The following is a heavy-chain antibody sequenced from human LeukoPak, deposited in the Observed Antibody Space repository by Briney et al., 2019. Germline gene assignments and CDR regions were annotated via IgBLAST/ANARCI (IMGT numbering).Heavy chain of an antibody. CDR3: AKYVRRVDYGRNWFDP. D-gene: IGHD3-16*01. V-gene: IGHV3-21*04. CDR1: GFTFSSYS. Sequence: SGGSLRLSCVASGFTFSSYSMNWVRQAPGKGLEWVSSITRSSNYIYYADSVKGRFTISRDNSKNTLYLQMNSLRAEDTAVYYCAKYVRRVDYGRNWFDPWGQGTLVTVSS. CDR2: ITRSSNYI. J-gene: IGHJ5*02.